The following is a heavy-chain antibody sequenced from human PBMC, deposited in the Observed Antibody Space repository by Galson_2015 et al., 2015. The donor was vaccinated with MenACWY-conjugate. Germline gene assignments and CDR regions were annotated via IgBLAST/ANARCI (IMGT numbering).Heavy chain of an antibody. J-gene: IGHJ3*02. CDR1: GFTLSDHG. Sequence: SLRLSCAASGFTLSDHGMHWVRQAPGKGLEWLADLWPNGINNYYSDSVRGRFTFSRANFKNTLYLQMNSLRAEDTAVYYCATERGQFDAFDIWGQGTMVTVSS. V-gene: IGHV3-33*01. CDR3: ATERGQFDAFDI. CDR2: LWPNGINN.